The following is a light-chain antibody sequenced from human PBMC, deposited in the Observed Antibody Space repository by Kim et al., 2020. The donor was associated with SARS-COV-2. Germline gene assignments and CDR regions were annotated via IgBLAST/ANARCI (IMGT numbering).Light chain of an antibody. CDR1: FSNIGSNT. Sequence: GQGVTLSCSGTFSNIGSNTVNWYQQLPGTAPKLLIYGTKQRPSGVPDRFSGSRSATSASLAISGLQSEDEGDYHCAAWDDSLNGPVFGGGTQLTVL. CDR3: AAWDDSLNGPV. V-gene: IGLV1-44*01. J-gene: IGLJ3*02. CDR2: GTK.